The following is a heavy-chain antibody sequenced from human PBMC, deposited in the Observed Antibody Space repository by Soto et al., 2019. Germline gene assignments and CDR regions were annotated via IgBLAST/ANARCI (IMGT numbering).Heavy chain of an antibody. D-gene: IGHD5-12*01. Sequence: SETLSLTCTVSGGSISSYYWSWIRQPPGKGLEWIGYIYYSGSTNYNPSLKSRVTISVDTSKNQFSLKLSSVTAADTAVYYCARVSDGYNLDYWGQGTLVTVSS. CDR3: ARVSDGYNLDY. V-gene: IGHV4-59*01. J-gene: IGHJ4*02. CDR1: GGSISSYY. CDR2: IYYSGST.